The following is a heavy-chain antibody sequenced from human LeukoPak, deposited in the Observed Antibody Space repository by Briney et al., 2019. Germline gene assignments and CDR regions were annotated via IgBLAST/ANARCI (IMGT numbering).Heavy chain of an antibody. D-gene: IGHD2-2*02. CDR1: VYIFANFC. J-gene: IGHJ4*02. CDR3: ARTCSSSSCYMVH. V-gene: IGHV1-18*01. Sequence: GASVKVSCKASVYIFANFCITWVRQAPGQGLEWMGWISVYNGNTNYAQNLQGRVTLTTDTSTSTAYMELRSLRSDDTALYYCARTCSSSSCYMVHWGQGTLVTVSS. CDR2: ISVYNGNT.